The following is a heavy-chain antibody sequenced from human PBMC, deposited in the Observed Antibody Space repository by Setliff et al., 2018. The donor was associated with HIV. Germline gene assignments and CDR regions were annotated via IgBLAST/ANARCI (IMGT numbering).Heavy chain of an antibody. V-gene: IGHV4-4*09. D-gene: IGHD3-22*01. Sequence: PSETLSLTCTVSGGSISSYYWSWIRQSPGKGLEWIGYIYTSGSTNYNPSLKSRVTISVDTSKNQFSLKLSSVTAADTAVYYCARGLSFYDPGGFDYWGQGTLVTVSS. CDR3: ARGLSFYDPGGFDY. J-gene: IGHJ4*02. CDR1: GGSISSYY. CDR2: IYTSGST.